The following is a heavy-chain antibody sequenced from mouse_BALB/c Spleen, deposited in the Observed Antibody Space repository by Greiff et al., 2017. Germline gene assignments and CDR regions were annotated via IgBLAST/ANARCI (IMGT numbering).Heavy chain of an antibody. D-gene: IGHD2-14*01. J-gene: IGHJ4*01. CDR2: IWSGGST. V-gene: IGHV2-2*02. Sequence: VQLQQSGPGLVQPSQSLSITCTVSGFSLTSYGVHWVRQSPGKGLEWLGVIWSGGSTDYNAAFISRLSISKDNSKSQVFFKMNSLQANDTAIYYCARKIPYRYDRDLYAMDYWGQGTSVTVSS. CDR1: GFSLTSYG. CDR3: ARKIPYRYDRDLYAMDY.